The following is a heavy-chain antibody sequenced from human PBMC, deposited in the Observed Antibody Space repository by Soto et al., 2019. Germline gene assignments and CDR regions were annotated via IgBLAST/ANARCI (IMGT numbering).Heavy chain of an antibody. V-gene: IGHV1-69*01. Sequence: QVQLVQSGAEVKKPGSSVKVSCKASGGTFSSYAISWVRQAPGQGLEWIGRITPMFGATIYSQKFQGRVIIIADEATSTAYMELTTLRYEDTAVYYCAGFPDWTSALNPLVITTFGFFWVQGTLVTVSS. CDR2: ITPMFGAT. D-gene: IGHD3-22*01. CDR3: AGFPDWTSALNPLVITTFGFF. CDR1: GGTFSSYA. J-gene: IGHJ4*02.